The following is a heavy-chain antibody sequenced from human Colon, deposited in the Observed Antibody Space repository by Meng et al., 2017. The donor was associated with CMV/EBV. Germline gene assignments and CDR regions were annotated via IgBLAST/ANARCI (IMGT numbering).Heavy chain of an antibody. D-gene: IGHD3-10*02. CDR2: ISNSGYTV. CDR3: ARGSGPLFPGAFDI. CDR1: GFSFSDYY. V-gene: IGHV3-11*01. J-gene: IGHJ3*02. Sequence: GESLKISCATSGFSFSDYYMSWIRQAPGKGLEWLSYISNSGYTVYYADSVKGRFTISRDNAKSTLYLEMNHLRADDTAVYYCARGSGPLFPGAFDIWGQGTMVTVSS.